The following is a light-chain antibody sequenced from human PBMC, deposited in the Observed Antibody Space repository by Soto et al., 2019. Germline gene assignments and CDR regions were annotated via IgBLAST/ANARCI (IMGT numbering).Light chain of an antibody. J-gene: IGLJ3*02. V-gene: IGLV1-40*01. CDR2: TNG. CDR3: QSYDSSLSGVV. Sequence: QSVLSQPPSVSGAPGQRVTISCTGSSSNIGGRYDVHWYKHLPGKAPQLLIYTNGLRPSGVPARISGSKSATSASLVITGLQAEDEADYYCQSYDSSLSGVVFGRGTKLTVL. CDR1: SSNIGGRYD.